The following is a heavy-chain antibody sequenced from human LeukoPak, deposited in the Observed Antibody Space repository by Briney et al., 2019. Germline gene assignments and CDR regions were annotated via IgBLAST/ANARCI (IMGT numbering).Heavy chain of an antibody. CDR3: ARSRWANFDY. J-gene: IGHJ4*02. V-gene: IGHV3-11*04. CDR1: GFTFSDHY. D-gene: IGHD6-13*01. CDR2: ISRSGSDI. Sequence: PGGSLRLSCAASGFTFSDHYMGWIRQAPGKGLEWLSYISRSGSDINYADSVKGRFTISRDNAKISLYLQMNSLRAEDTAVYYCARSRWANFDYWGQGTLVTVSS.